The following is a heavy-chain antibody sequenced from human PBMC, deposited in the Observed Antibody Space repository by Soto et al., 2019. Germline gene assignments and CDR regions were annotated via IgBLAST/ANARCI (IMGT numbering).Heavy chain of an antibody. V-gene: IGHV4-59*01. J-gene: IGHJ6*02. CDR1: CGSIISYY. CDR3: AREGRHGMDV. Sequence: SETLSLTCTFSCGSIISYYWSWIRQPPGKGLEWIGYIYYSGSTNYNPSLKSRVTISVDTSKNQFSLKLSSVTAADTAVYYCAREGRHGMDVWGQGTTVTVSS. CDR2: IYYSGST.